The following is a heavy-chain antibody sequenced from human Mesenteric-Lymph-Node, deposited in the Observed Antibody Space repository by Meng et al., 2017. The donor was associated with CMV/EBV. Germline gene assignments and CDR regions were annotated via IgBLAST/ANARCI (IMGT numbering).Heavy chain of an antibody. CDR1: GFNFSTYW. CDR2: IKQDGSET. J-gene: IGHJ6*02. D-gene: IGHD3-10*01. Sequence: GESLKISCAVSGFNFSTYWMTWVRQAPGKGLEWVANIKQDGSETYYVDSVKGRFTISRDNAKNSLYLQMHSLRAEDTAVYYCARCDYYGSGTYYNPYYYYGMDVWGQGTTVTVSS. CDR3: ARCDYYGSGTYYNPYYYYGMDV. V-gene: IGHV3-7*01.